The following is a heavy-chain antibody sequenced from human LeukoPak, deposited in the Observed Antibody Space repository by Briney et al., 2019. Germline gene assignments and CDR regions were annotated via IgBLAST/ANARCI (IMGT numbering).Heavy chain of an antibody. CDR1: GFAFSSYE. CDR3: ARTMWGFDY. V-gene: IGHV3-48*03. CDR2: ISSSGSII. Sequence: GGSLRLSCASSGFAFSSYEMNWVRQAPGKGLEWVSYISSSGSIIYYADSVKGRFTISRDNAKNSLFLQMNSLRVEDAAVYYCARTMWGFDYWGQGTLVTVSS. D-gene: IGHD7-27*01. J-gene: IGHJ4*02.